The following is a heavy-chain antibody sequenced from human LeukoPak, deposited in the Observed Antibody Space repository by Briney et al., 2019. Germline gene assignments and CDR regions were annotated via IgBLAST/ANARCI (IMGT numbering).Heavy chain of an antibody. V-gene: IGHV4-59*01. CDR2: IYYSGST. CDR1: GGSNSSYY. J-gene: IGHJ5*02. CDR3: ARGGEGNWFDP. Sequence: SETLSLTCTVSGGSNSSYYWRWIRQPPGKGLEGIGYIYYSGSTNYNPSLKSRVTISVDTSKNQFSLKLSSVTAADTAVYYCARGGEGNWFDPWGQGTLVTVSS. D-gene: IGHD3-16*01.